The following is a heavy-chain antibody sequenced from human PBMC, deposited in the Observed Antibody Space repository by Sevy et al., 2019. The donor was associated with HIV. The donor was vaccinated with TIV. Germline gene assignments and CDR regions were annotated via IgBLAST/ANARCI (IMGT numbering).Heavy chain of an antibody. J-gene: IGHJ3*02. CDR1: GFTFSSYW. CDR2: INSDGGST. D-gene: IGHD3-22*01. V-gene: IGHV3-74*01. CDR3: ARDPYYYDSSGYPHGALDI. Sequence: GGSLRLSCAASGFTFSSYWMHWVRQAPGKGLVWVSRINSDGGSTSYADSVKGRFTISRDNAKNTLYLQMNSLRAEDTAVYYCARDPYYYDSSGYPHGALDIWGQGTTVTVSS.